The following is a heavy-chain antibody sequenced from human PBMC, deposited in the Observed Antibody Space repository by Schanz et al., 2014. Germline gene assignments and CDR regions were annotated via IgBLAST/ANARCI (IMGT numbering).Heavy chain of an antibody. J-gene: IGHJ4*02. CDR3: ARSLGFTGLSDC. D-gene: IGHD1-1*01. CDR2: IDSVGITT. Sequence: EVQLVESGGGLVKPGGSLRLSCAASGFTFSSYSMSWVRQAPGKGLEWVSRIDSVGITTAYADSVKGRFSISRDNAKNTLYLQMNSLRVEDTAVYYCARSLGFTGLSDCWGQGTLVTVSS. CDR1: GFTFSSYS. V-gene: IGHV3-74*02.